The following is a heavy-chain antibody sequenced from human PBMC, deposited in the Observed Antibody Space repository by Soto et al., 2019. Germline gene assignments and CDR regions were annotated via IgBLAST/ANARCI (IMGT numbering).Heavy chain of an antibody. CDR2: IYNSGST. J-gene: IGHJ4*02. D-gene: IGHD2-2*01. CDR3: AKNRYIVVEPPEGDY. Sequence: SETLSLTCTVSGGSVSSGSYYWSWIRQPPGKGLEWIGYIYNSGSTNYNPSLKSRVTISVDTSKNHFSLRLSSVTAADTAVYYCAKNRYIVVEPPEGDYWGQGTLVTVSS. CDR1: GGSVSSGSYY. V-gene: IGHV4-61*03.